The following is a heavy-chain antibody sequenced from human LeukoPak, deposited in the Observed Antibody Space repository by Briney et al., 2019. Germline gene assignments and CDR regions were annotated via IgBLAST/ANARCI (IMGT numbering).Heavy chain of an antibody. Sequence: PGGSLRLSCAASGLTFGIYEMNWVRQAPGMGLEWVSYTSNSGTTIYYADSVKGRFTISRDNAKNSLYLQMNSLRVEDTAVYYCARGAGSYPFFDSWGQGTLVTVSS. V-gene: IGHV3-48*03. CDR1: GLTFGIYE. J-gene: IGHJ4*02. CDR3: ARGAGSYPFFDS. D-gene: IGHD1-26*01. CDR2: TSNSGTTI.